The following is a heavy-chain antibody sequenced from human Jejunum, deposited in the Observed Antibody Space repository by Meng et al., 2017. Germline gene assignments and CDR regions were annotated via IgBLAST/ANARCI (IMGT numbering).Heavy chain of an antibody. V-gene: IGHV3-7*01. Sequence: GGSLRLSCAASGFSFSSDWMSWVRQAPGKGLEWVANIKRDGSEKNYVDSVKGRFTISRDNAKNSLYLQMNSLRAEDTAVYYCARSASYYYFDYWGQGTLVTVPQ. CDR1: GFSFSSDW. CDR3: ARSASYYYFDY. J-gene: IGHJ4*02. CDR2: IKRDGSEK. D-gene: IGHD1-26*01.